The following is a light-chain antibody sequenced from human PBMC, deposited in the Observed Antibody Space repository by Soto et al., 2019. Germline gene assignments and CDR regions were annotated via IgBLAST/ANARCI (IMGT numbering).Light chain of an antibody. V-gene: IGKV3-20*01. Sequence: EIVLTQSPGTLSLSPGERATLSCRASQSVTGSYLAWYQQKPGQAPRLLFYGASSRATGIPGRFSGSGSGTDFTPTISSLEPEDYAVYYCQQYGSSPPLTFGGGTKVEIK. CDR2: GAS. J-gene: IGKJ4*01. CDR1: QSVTGSY. CDR3: QQYGSSPPLT.